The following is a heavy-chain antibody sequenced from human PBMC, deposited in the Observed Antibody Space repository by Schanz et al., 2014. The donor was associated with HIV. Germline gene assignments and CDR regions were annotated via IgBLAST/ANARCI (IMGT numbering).Heavy chain of an antibody. V-gene: IGHV3-30*18. CDR2: ISYDGINK. CDR3: AKDRNHYDSRYRGKGNYYYYYGMDV. D-gene: IGHD3-22*01. Sequence: QVQLVESGGGVVQPGRSLRLSCAASGFTFNSYGMHWVRQAPGKGLEWVAVISYDGINKYYEDSVKGRLTISSDNSKNTLYLQMKSLRAEDTAVYYCAKDRNHYDSRYRGKGNYYYYYGMDVWGQGTTVTVSS. J-gene: IGHJ6*02. CDR1: GFTFNSYG.